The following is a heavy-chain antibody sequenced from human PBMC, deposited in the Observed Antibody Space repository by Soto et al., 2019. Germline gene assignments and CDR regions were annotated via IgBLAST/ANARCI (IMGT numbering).Heavy chain of an antibody. J-gene: IGHJ4*02. CDR3: ARDPPYNGSGSYGFGD. V-gene: IGHV1-69*13. CDR1: GGTFSSYA. CDR2: IIPIFGTA. D-gene: IGHD3-10*01. Sequence: SVQVSCKASGGTFSSYAISWVRQAPGQGLEWMGGIIPIFGTANYAQKFQGRVTITADESTSTAYMELSSLRSEDTAVYYCARDPPYNGSGSYGFGDWGQGTLVTVSS.